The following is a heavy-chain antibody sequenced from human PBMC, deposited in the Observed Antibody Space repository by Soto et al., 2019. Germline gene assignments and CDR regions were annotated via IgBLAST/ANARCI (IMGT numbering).Heavy chain of an antibody. CDR1: GLTFSKYV. Sequence: LRLSCEASGLTFSKYVMSWVRKAPGKGLEWVSAISGSAGTTYYADSVKGRFTISRDNSKNTLYLQMNSLRADDTAVYFCAKDYSSSYALDYWGQGTLVTVSS. CDR3: AKDYSSSYALDY. CDR2: ISGSAGTT. J-gene: IGHJ4*02. V-gene: IGHV3-23*01. D-gene: IGHD2-21*01.